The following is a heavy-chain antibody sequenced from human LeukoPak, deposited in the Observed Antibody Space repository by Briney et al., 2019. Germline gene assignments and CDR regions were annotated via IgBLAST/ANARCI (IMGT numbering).Heavy chain of an antibody. V-gene: IGHV1-18*04. CDR3: ARDSDFWSGYYYAY. D-gene: IGHD3-3*01. CDR2: ISAYNGNT. Sequence: ASVKVSCKASGYTFTGYYMHWVRQAPGQGLEWMGWISAYNGNTNYAQKLQGRVTMTTDTSTSTAYMELRSLRSDDTAVYYCARDSDFWSGYYYAYWGQGTLVTVSS. J-gene: IGHJ4*02. CDR1: GYTFTGYY.